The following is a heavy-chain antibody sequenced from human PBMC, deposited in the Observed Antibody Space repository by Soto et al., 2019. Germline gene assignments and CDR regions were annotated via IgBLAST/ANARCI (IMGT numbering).Heavy chain of an antibody. V-gene: IGHV1-46*01. J-gene: IGHJ6*02. D-gene: IGHD3-22*01. CDR3: ARDGGGYYHSSGYYSAGMDV. Sequence: QVQLVQSGAEVKKPGASVKVSCKASGYTFTSYYMHWVRQAPGQGLEWMGIINHSGGSTSYAQKFQGRVTMTRDTSTSTVYMELSSLRSEDTAVYYCARDGGGYYHSSGYYSAGMDVWGQGTTVTVSS. CDR2: INHSGGST. CDR1: GYTFTSYY.